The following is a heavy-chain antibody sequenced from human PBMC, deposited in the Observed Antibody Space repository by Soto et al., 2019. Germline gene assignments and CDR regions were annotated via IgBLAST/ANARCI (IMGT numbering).Heavy chain of an antibody. J-gene: IGHJ4*02. V-gene: IGHV4-4*02. CDR2: IYHSGCT. CDR1: GRAISTSNW. D-gene: IGHD6-19*01. Sequence: PSDTLSLTFPLSGRAISTSNWRSWVRQPPGKGLEWIGEIYHSGCTNYNPSLKSRVTISVDKSKNQFSLELKSVTAADTAVYFCGMSRGWYTIHSWGQGTLVTVS. CDR3: GMSRGWYTIHS.